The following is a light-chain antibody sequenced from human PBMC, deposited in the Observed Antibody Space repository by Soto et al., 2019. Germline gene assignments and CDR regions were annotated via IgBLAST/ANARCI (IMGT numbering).Light chain of an antibody. CDR3: QQCGGSPT. CDR2: GAS. Sequence: IVMTQSPGTLSLSAGDRATLSCRASQSITTHLAWYQQRPGQAPRLLIYGASSRTTGIPDRFSGSGSGTDFTLTISRLEPEDFAMYYCQQCGGSPTFGQGTKVDIK. J-gene: IGKJ1*01. V-gene: IGKV3-20*01. CDR1: QSITTH.